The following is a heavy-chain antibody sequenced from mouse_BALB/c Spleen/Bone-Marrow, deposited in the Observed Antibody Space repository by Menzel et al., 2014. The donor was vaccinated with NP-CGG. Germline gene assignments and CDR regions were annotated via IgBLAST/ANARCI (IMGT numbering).Heavy chain of an antibody. V-gene: IGHV1-14*01. CDR1: GYTFXSNI. Sequence: EVQLQQSGPELVKPGASVKMSCKASGYTFXSNIINWVKQKPGQGLEWIGYINPYNDVTKYNEKLKGKATLTSDMSSNTAYMELSSLTSEDSAVYYCAKAAYYDYDGRAMDYWGQGTSVIVSS. D-gene: IGHD2-4*01. CDR2: INPYNDVT. J-gene: IGHJ4*01. CDR3: AKAAYYDYDGRAMDY.